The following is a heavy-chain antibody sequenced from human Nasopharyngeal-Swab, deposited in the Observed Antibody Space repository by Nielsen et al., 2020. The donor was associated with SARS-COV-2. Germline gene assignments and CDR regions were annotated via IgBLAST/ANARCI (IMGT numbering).Heavy chain of an antibody. CDR2: ISAYNGDR. J-gene: IGHJ6*02. V-gene: IGHV1-18*01. D-gene: IGHD2-8*01. CDR1: GYTFSTYG. CDR3: ARNGGYYGMDV. Sequence: ASVKVSCKASGYTFSTYGISWVRQAPGQGLEWMGWISAYNGDRNYAQKFQGRVTMTTDTSTSTAHMELRSLRSDDTALYYCARNGGYYGMDVWGQGTTVTVSS.